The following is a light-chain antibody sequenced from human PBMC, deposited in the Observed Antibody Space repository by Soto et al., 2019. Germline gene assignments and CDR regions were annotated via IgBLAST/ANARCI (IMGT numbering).Light chain of an antibody. Sequence: QSVLTRPASVSVSPGQSITISCTGTSSDVGGYNLVSWYQQHPGKAPKLIIFGNTERPSGVSHRFSGSKSGNTASLTISGVQVEDEADYHCCSYATSSFVFGTGTKVTVL. V-gene: IGLV2-23*01. CDR3: CSYATSSFV. J-gene: IGLJ1*01. CDR2: GNT. CDR1: SSDVGGYNL.